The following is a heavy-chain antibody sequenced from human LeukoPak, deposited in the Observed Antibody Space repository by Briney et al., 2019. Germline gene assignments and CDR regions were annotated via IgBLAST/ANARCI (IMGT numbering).Heavy chain of an antibody. J-gene: IGHJ6*03. CDR2: MNPNSGNT. Sequence: GASVKVSCKASGYTFTIYDINWVRQATGQGLEWMGWMNPNSGNTGYSQKFQGRVTITRNPSISTAYMELSSLRSEDTAVYYCARISIIIGVYYYMDVWGKGTTVTVSS. V-gene: IGHV1-8*03. D-gene: IGHD3-10*01. CDR3: ARISIIIGVYYYMDV. CDR1: GYTFTIYD.